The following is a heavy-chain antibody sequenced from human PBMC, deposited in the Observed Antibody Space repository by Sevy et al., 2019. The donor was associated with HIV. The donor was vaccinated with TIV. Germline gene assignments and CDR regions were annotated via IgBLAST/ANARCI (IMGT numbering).Heavy chain of an antibody. CDR3: AINSDYGMDA. CDR1: GLTFSHYW. Sequence: GGSLRLSCVVSGLTFSHYWMSWVRQAPGKGLEWVANINQNGSEIYSVDSVKGRFTFSRDNAKNSVYLQMNSLRAEDTAVYYCAINSDYGMDAWGQGTTVTVSS. D-gene: IGHD4-4*01. CDR2: INQNGSEI. V-gene: IGHV3-7*01. J-gene: IGHJ6*02.